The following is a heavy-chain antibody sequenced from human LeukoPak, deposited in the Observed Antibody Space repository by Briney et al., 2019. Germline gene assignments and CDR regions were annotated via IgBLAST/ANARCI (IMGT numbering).Heavy chain of an antibody. D-gene: IGHD4-17*01. V-gene: IGHV1-18*01. Sequence: GASVKVSCKASGYTSTSYGISWVRQAPGQGLEWMGWISAYNGNTNYAQKLQGRVTMTTDTSTSTAYMDLRSLRSDDTAVYYCARDRTDYGDYFIDWFDPWGQGTLVTVSS. CDR3: ARDRTDYGDYFIDWFDP. CDR1: GYTSTSYG. J-gene: IGHJ5*02. CDR2: ISAYNGNT.